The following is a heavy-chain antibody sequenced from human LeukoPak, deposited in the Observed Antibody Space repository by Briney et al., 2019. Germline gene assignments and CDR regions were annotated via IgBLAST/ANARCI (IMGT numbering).Heavy chain of an antibody. CDR2: ISYDGSNK. J-gene: IGHJ6*03. CDR3: ARAGYSGGYLYYYMDV. Sequence: GGSLRLSCAASGFTFSSYAMHWVRQAPGKGLEWVAVISYDGSNKYYADSVKGRFTISRDNSKNTLYLQMNSLRAEDTAVYYCARAGYSGGYLYYYMDVWGKGTTVTVSS. D-gene: IGHD1-26*01. V-gene: IGHV3-30-3*01. CDR1: GFTFSSYA.